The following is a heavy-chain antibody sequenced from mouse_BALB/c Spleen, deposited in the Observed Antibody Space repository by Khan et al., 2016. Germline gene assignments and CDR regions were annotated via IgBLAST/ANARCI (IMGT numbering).Heavy chain of an antibody. CDR2: INTSTGYT. V-gene: IGHV1-7*01. CDR3: ARQGVY. Sequence: VQLQESGAELAKPGASVKMSCKASGYTFTSYWMHWVKQRPGQGLEWIGYINTSTGYTEYNQKFKDKATLTADQSSSTAYMQLSSLPSDDSAVYYCARQGVYWALGTPLPVSS. J-gene: IGHJ2*01. CDR1: GYTFTSYW.